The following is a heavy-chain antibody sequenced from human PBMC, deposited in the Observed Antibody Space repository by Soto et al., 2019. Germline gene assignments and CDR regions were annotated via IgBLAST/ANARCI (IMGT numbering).Heavy chain of an antibody. CDR3: AGAGGVGAFDI. Sequence: SETLSLTCTVSGGSISSSSYYWGWIRQPPGKGLEWIGSIFYSGGTYYNPSLKSRVTISVDKSKNQFSLKLSSVTAADTAVYYCAGAGGVGAFDIWGQGKMVTVSS. D-gene: IGHD3-16*01. CDR2: IFYSGGT. V-gene: IGHV4-39*07. CDR1: GGSISSSSYY. J-gene: IGHJ3*02.